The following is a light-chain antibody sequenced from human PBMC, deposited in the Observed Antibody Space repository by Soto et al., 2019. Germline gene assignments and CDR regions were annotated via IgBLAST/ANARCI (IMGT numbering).Light chain of an antibody. CDR1: QSVSTL. V-gene: IGKV1-5*03. J-gene: IGKJ1*01. CDR2: KAS. CDR3: QQYNRYSPWA. Sequence: DVQMTQSPSTLSASVGERVTITCRASQSVSTLLAWYQQKPGKAPKLLIYKASSLESGVPSRFSGSGSGTDFTLTISCLQPDDYCQQYNRYSPWAFGQGTKVDIK.